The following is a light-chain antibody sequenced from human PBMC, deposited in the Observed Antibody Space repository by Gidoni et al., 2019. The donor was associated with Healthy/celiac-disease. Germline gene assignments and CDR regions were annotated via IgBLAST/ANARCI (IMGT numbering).Light chain of an antibody. J-gene: IGKJ1*01. V-gene: IGKV2-28*01. CDR2: LGS. CDR1: PSLLHSNGYNY. CDR3: MQALQTPLT. Sequence: DIVMTQSPLSLPVTPGEPASISCRSSPSLLHSNGYNYLDWYLQKPGQSPQLLIYLGSNRASGVPDRFSGSGSGTDFTLKISREEAEDVGVYYCMQALQTPLTFGQGTKVEIK.